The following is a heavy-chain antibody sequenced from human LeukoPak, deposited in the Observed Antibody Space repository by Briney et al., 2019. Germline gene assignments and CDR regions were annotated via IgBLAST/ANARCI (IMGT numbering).Heavy chain of an antibody. Sequence: PGGSLRLSCAASGFTFSSYAMSWVRQAPGKGLEWVSAISGSGGSTYYADSVKGRFTISRDNSKNTLYLQMNSLRAEDTAVYYCAKPINGYFDWSPALDAFDIWGQGTMVTVSS. CDR3: AKPINGYFDWSPALDAFDI. V-gene: IGHV3-23*01. CDR1: GFTFSSYA. D-gene: IGHD3-9*01. CDR2: ISGSGGST. J-gene: IGHJ3*02.